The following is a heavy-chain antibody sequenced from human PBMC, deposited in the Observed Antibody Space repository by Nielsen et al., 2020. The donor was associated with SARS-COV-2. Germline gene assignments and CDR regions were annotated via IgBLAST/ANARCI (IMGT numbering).Heavy chain of an antibody. Sequence: VRQMPGKGLEWVANIKQDGSEKYYVDSVKGRFTISRDNAKNSLYLQMNSLRAEDTAVYYCARGITFGGVIVIPRYYFDYWGQGTLVTVSS. J-gene: IGHJ4*02. D-gene: IGHD3-16*02. CDR2: IKQDGSEK. CDR3: ARGITFGGVIVIPRYYFDY. V-gene: IGHV3-7*05.